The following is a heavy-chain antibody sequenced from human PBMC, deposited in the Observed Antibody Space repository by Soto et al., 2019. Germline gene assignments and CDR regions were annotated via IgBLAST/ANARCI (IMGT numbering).Heavy chain of an antibody. J-gene: IGHJ5*02. CDR1: GFTFSSYW. CDR3: ARGGYSSSWTRQTANWFDP. Sequence: GGSLRLSCAASGFTFSSYWMIWVLQAPGKGLEWVANIKQDGSEKYYVDSVKGRFTISRDNAKNSLYLQMNSLRAEDTAVYYCARGGYSSSWTRQTANWFDPWGQGTLVTVSS. CDR2: IKQDGSEK. D-gene: IGHD6-13*01. V-gene: IGHV3-7*03.